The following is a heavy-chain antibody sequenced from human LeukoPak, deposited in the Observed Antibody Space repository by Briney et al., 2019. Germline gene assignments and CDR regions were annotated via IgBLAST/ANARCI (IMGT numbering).Heavy chain of an antibody. Sequence: GGSLRLSCAASGFTFSSYVMYWVRQAPGKGLEWVAVISYDGSNKYYADSVKGRFTISRDNSKNTLYLQMNSLRAEDTAVYYCARDRGYYVFDYWGQGTLVTVSS. D-gene: IGHD3-22*01. V-gene: IGHV3-30-3*01. CDR1: GFTFSSYV. CDR3: ARDRGYYVFDY. J-gene: IGHJ4*02. CDR2: ISYDGSNK.